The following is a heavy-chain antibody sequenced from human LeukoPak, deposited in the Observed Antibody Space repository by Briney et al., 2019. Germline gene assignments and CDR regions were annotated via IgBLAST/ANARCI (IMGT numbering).Heavy chain of an antibody. CDR3: AREVEMATVTGGPTYYHYMDV. V-gene: IGHV4-59*01. J-gene: IGHJ6*03. CDR2: IFYSGNT. Sequence: PSETLSLTCTVSGGSIIDYYCSWIRQPPGKGLEWMGYIFYSGNTNYNPSLRSRVTISIDTSKNQFSLRLNSVTAADTAVYYCAREVEMATVTGGPTYYHYMDVWGKGTTVTVSS. D-gene: IGHD5-24*01. CDR1: GGSIIDYY.